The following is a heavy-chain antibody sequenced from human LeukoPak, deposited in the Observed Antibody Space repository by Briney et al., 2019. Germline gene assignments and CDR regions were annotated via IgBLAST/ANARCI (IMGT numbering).Heavy chain of an antibody. CDR2: INHSGST. CDR1: GGSFSGYY. CDR3: ARVAEAAAFDS. Sequence: SETLSLTCAVYGGSFSGYYWSWIRQPPGKGLEWIGEINHSGSTNYNPSLKSRVTISVDTSKNQFSLKLSSVTAADTAVYYCARVAEAAAFDSWGQGTLVTVSS. D-gene: IGHD6-13*01. J-gene: IGHJ4*02. V-gene: IGHV4-34*01.